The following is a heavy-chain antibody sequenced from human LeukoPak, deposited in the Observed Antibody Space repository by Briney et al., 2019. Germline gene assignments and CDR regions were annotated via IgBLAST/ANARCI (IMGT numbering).Heavy chain of an antibody. CDR2: IYYSGST. J-gene: IGHJ6*03. CDR1: GGSISSYY. D-gene: IGHD2-15*01. Sequence: SETLSLTCTVSGGSISSYYWSWIRQPPGKGLEWIGYIYYSGSTNYNPSLKSRVTISVDTSKNQFSLKLSSVTAADTAVYYCAREVGCSGGSCYLYYYYYYMDVWGKGTTVTVSS. CDR3: AREVGCSGGSCYLYYYYYYMDV. V-gene: IGHV4-59*01.